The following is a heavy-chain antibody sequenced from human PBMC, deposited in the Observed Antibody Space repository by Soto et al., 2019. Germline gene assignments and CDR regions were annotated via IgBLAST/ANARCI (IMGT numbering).Heavy chain of an antibody. CDR2: IYYSGST. Sequence: SETLSLTCTVSGGSISSYYWSWIRQPPGKGLEWIGYIYYSGSTNYNPSLKSRVTISVDTSKNQFSLKLSSVTAADTAVYYCARSAPFDIYAITTVEFWGQGTLVTVSS. D-gene: IGHD1-1*01. CDR3: ARSAPFDIYAITTVEF. CDR1: GGSISSYY. V-gene: IGHV4-59*01. J-gene: IGHJ4*02.